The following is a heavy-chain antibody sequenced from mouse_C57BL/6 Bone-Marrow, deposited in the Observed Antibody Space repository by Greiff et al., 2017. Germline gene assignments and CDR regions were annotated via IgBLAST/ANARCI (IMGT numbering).Heavy chain of an antibody. J-gene: IGHJ3*01. CDR2: IWWDDDK. CDR1: GFSLSTFGMG. Sequence: QVQLKVSGPGILQPSQTLSLTCSFSGFSLSTFGMGVGWIRPPSGKGLEWLAHIWWDDDKYYNPALKSRLTISKDTSKNQVFRKSGNVDTADTATYDCARRMVRAWFAYWGQGTLVTVSA. CDR3: ARRMVRAWFAY. V-gene: IGHV8-8*01. D-gene: IGHD2-2*01.